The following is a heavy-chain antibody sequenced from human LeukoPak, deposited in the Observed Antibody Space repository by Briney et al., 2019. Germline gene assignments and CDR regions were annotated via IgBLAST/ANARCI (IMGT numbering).Heavy chain of an antibody. CDR1: GFTFSSYA. CDR3: ARDRSLHDFWSGYWIKKRGFDY. D-gene: IGHD3-3*01. J-gene: IGHJ4*02. V-gene: IGHV3-30-3*01. CDR2: ISHDGSNK. Sequence: GGSLRLSCAASGFTFSSYAMHWVRQAPGKGLEWVAVISHDGSNKYYADSVKGRFTISRDNSKNTLYLQMNSLRAEDTAVYYCARDRSLHDFWSGYWIKKRGFDYWGQGTLVTVSS.